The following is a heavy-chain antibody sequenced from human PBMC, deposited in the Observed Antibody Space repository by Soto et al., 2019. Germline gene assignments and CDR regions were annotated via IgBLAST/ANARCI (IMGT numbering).Heavy chain of an antibody. J-gene: IGHJ6*02. CDR2: IYPGDSDT. V-gene: IGHV5-51*01. Sequence: LKISCKGSGYSFTSYWIGWVRQMPGKGLEWMGIIYPGDSDTRYSPSFQGQVTISADKSISTAYLQWSSLKASDTAMYYCATTSIAAPGDYYGMDVWGQGTTVTVSS. CDR3: ATTSIAAPGDYYGMDV. D-gene: IGHD6-6*01. CDR1: GYSFTSYW.